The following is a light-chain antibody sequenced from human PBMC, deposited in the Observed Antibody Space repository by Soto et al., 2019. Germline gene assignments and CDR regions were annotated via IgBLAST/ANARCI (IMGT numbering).Light chain of an antibody. CDR3: QQYNNWPYT. CDR1: QSVLYSSNNKNY. J-gene: IGKJ2*01. Sequence: DIVMTQSPDSLAVSLGERATINCKSSQSVLYSSNNKNYLAWYQQKPGQPPKALIYWASTRESGVPDRFSGSGSGTDFTLTISSLQAEDVAVYYCQQYNNWPYTFGQGTKLEIK. V-gene: IGKV4-1*01. CDR2: WAS.